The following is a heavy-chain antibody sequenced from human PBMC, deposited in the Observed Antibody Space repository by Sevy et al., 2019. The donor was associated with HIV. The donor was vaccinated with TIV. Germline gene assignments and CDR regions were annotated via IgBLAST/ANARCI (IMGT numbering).Heavy chain of an antibody. Sequence: ASVKVSCKASGDTFTNNYIHWVRQAPGQGLEWMGMVDPSAGNTTYDQKFQGRVTMTRDTSTSILYMELSSLRSEDTAVYYCVRADPDQHFDSWGQGTLVTVSS. CDR3: VRADPDQHFDS. J-gene: IGHJ4*02. CDR1: GDTFTNNY. CDR2: VDPSAGNT. V-gene: IGHV1-46*01.